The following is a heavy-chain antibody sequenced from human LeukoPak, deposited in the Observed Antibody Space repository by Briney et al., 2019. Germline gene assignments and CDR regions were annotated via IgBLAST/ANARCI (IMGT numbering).Heavy chain of an antibody. V-gene: IGHV3-11*04. CDR2: ISSSGSTI. D-gene: IGHD6-13*01. CDR1: GFTFSDYY. Sequence: PGGSLRLSCAASGFTFSDYYMSWIRQAPGKGLEWVSYISSSGSTIYYADSVKGRFTISRDNAKNTLYLQMNSLRAEDTAVYYCVGSSSWPFDYWGQGTLVTVSS. J-gene: IGHJ4*02. CDR3: VGSSSWPFDY.